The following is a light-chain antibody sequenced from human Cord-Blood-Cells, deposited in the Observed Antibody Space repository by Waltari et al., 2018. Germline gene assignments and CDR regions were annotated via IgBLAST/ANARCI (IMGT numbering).Light chain of an antibody. Sequence: DIQMTQSPSSLSASVGDRVTIPCRASQSISSYLNWYQQKPGKAPKLLIYAASSLQSGVPSRFSGSGSGTDFTLTISSLQPEDVATYYCQQSYSTPITFGQGTRLEIK. CDR2: AAS. V-gene: IGKV1-39*01. CDR3: QQSYSTPIT. CDR1: QSISSY. J-gene: IGKJ5*01.